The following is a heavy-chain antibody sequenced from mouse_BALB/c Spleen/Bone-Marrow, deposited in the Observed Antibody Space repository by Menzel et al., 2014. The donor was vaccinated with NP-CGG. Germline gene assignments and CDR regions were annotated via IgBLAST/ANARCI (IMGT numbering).Heavy chain of an antibody. CDR3: APYEYGSSYGFYWYFDV. D-gene: IGHD1-1*01. Sequence: QFQLQQSGAELVKPVASVKLSCRASGYTFTSYWMHWVKQRPGQGLEWIGEINPSNGRTNYNEKFKSKATLTVDKSYRSAYMLLSSMTSEDSEVYYCAPYEYGSSYGFYWYFDVWGAGTTVTVSS. V-gene: IGHV1S81*02. J-gene: IGHJ1*01. CDR1: GYTFTSYW. CDR2: INPSNGRT.